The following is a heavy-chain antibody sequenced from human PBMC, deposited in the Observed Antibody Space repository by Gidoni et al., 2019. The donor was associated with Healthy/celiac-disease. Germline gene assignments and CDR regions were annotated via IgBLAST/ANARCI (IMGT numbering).Heavy chain of an antibody. CDR1: GGSISSSSYY. V-gene: IGHV4-39*01. D-gene: IGHD2-15*01. CDR2: IYYSGST. CDR3: ARRKSGGKGTFFFDY. Sequence: QLQLQESGPGLVKPSETLSLTCTVSGGSISSSSYYWGWIRQPPGKGLEWIGSIYYSGSTYYNPSLKSRVTISVDTSKNQFSLKLSSVTAADTAVYYCARRKSGGKGTFFFDYWGQGTLVTVSS. J-gene: IGHJ4*02.